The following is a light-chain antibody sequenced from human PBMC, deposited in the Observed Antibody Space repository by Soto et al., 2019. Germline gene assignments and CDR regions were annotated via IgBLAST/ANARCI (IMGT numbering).Light chain of an antibody. CDR2: DVS. V-gene: IGLV2-11*01. CDR1: SSDVGGYNY. J-gene: IGLJ1*01. Sequence: QSALTQPRSVPGSPGQRVTISCTGTSSDVGGYNYVSWYQQHAGKAPKLMIYDVSKRPSRVPDRFSGSKSGNTPSLTISGLQAEDEADHYCCSYAGSYTYVFGTGTKVTVL. CDR3: CSYAGSYTYV.